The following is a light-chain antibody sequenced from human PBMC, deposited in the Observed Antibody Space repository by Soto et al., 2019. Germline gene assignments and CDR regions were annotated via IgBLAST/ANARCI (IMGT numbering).Light chain of an antibody. CDR1: RRSISN. J-gene: IGKJ1*01. V-gene: IGKV3D-15*01. Sequence: EIVLTQSPATLSVSPGERATLSCRGHRRSISNLAWYQQKPGQAPRLLIYCASSRATGIPARFSGSGSGTEFTLTIISLQPEDSAVYYCQQYNDWPLTFGQGTKVDIK. CDR3: QQYNDWPLT. CDR2: CAS.